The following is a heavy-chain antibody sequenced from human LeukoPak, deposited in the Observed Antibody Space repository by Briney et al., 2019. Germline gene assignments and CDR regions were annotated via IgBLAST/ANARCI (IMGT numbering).Heavy chain of an antibody. D-gene: IGHD5-18*01. V-gene: IGHV4-61*01. J-gene: IGHJ4*02. CDR1: GGSFSSGSYY. Sequence: PSETLSLTCTVSGGSFSSGSYYWSWIRQPPGKGLEWIGYIYYSGSTNYNPSLKSRVTISVDTSKNQFSLKLSSVTAADTAVYHCAREAMYSYGNNFDYWGQGTLVTVSS. CDR2: IYYSGST. CDR3: AREAMYSYGNNFDY.